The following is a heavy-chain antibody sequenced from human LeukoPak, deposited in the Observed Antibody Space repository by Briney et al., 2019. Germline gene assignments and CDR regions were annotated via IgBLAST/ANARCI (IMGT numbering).Heavy chain of an antibody. CDR2: INFDGSTT. J-gene: IGHJ4*02. CDR1: GFTFSNYW. V-gene: IGHV3-74*01. CDR3: ARGALKAYYCDY. Sequence: GGSLRLSCAASGFTFSNYWMHCARQVPGKGLVWVSRINFDGSTTNYADSVQGRFTISRDNAKNTVYLQLNSLSAEDTAVYYCARGALKAYYCDYWGQGTPVTVSS.